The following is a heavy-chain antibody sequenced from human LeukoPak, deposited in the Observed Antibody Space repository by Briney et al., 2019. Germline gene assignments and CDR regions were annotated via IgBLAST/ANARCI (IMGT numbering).Heavy chain of an antibody. Sequence: PGRSLRLSCVASGFNFEDYAMNWVRQVPGKGLEWVSIISANGGSIGYAPSVKGRFTISRDNSKNTLYLQMNSLRAEDTAVYYCAKDRRGYSSGWYVYYWGQGTLVTVSS. CDR3: AKDRRGYSSGWYVYY. CDR1: GFNFEDYA. J-gene: IGHJ4*02. V-gene: IGHV3-9*01. CDR2: ISANGGSI. D-gene: IGHD6-19*01.